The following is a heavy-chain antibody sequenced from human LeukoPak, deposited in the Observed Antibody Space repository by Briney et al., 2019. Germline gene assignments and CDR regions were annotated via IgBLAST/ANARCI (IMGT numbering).Heavy chain of an antibody. J-gene: IGHJ4*02. D-gene: IGHD5-18*01. V-gene: IGHV1-2*02. CDR1: GYTFTGYY. CDR2: INPSTGGT. Sequence: AAVKVSCKASGYTFTGYYMLWVRQAPGQGLEWMGWINPSTGGTNYAQKFQGRVTMTRDTSISTAYMELSRLRSDDTAVYYCARGRRDIAMVSFHSDYWGQGILVTV. CDR3: ARGRRDIAMVSFHSDY.